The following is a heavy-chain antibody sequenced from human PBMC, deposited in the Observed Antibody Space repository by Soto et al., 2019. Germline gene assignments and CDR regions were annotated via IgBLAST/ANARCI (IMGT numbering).Heavy chain of an antibody. CDR3: ARGRDSYGPNWFDP. J-gene: IGHJ5*02. V-gene: IGHV4-34*01. CDR1: GGSFSGYY. Sequence: SETLSLTCAVYGGSFSGYYWSWIRQPPGKGLEWIGEINHSGSTNYNPSLKSRVTISVDTSKNQFSLKLSSVTAADTAVYYCARGRDSYGPNWFDPWGQGTLVTVSS. CDR2: INHSGST. D-gene: IGHD5-18*01.